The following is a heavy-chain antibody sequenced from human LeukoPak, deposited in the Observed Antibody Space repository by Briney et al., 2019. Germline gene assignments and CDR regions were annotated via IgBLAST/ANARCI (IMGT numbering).Heavy chain of an antibody. CDR3: ARDRGRNWFDP. D-gene: IGHD5-24*01. CDR1: GFTFSSYA. CDR2: ISHDGSNK. J-gene: IGHJ5*02. V-gene: IGHV3-30-3*01. Sequence: GGSLRLSCAASGFTFSSYAMHWVRQAPGKGLEWVAVISHDGSNKYYADSVKGRFTISRDNSKNTLYLQMNSLRVEDTAVYYCARDRGRNWFDPWGQGTPVTVSS.